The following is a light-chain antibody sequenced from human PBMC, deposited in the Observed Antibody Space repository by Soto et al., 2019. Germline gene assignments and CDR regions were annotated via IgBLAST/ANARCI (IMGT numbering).Light chain of an antibody. J-gene: IGKJ5*01. CDR2: GAS. V-gene: IGKV3-20*01. CDR3: RRIGTSPIT. CDR1: QSIRRSY. Sequence: EVVLTQSPGTLSLSPGERVTLSCRASQSIRRSYLAWYQEKPDQAPRLLIYGASYRATGIPDRFSGSGSGTAFTSTFTTPGLAVFEGIFWRRIGTSPITSGRGHDWRV.